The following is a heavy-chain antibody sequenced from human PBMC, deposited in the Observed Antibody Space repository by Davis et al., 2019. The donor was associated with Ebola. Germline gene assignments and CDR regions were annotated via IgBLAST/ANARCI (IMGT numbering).Heavy chain of an antibody. CDR2: IYYSGST. J-gene: IGHJ4*02. V-gene: IGHV4-30-2*06. CDR3: ARPRYYYDSSGYYGY. CDR1: GGAISSGGYS. D-gene: IGHD3-22*01. Sequence: MPSETLSLTCDVSGGAISSGGYSWNWIRQSSGKGLEWIGDIYYSGSTYLNPSLESRVTISVDTSKNQFSLKLSSVTAADTAVYYCARPRYYYDSSGYYGYWGQGTLVTVSS.